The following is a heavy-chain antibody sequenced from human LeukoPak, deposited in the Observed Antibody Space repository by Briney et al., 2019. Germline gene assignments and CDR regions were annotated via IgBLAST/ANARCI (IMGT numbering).Heavy chain of an antibody. D-gene: IGHD3-22*01. CDR3: ATMTSMRVVLIS. V-gene: IGHV3-23*01. Sequence: PGGSLRLSCAASRFTFSSFDMTSVRQAPGKGLEWVSTISVSATNTYYADSVKGRFTISRDNSKNTLYLQMNSLRADDTAVYYCATMTSMRVVLISWGEGTLVTVSS. J-gene: IGHJ1*01. CDR1: RFTFSSFD. CDR2: ISVSATNT.